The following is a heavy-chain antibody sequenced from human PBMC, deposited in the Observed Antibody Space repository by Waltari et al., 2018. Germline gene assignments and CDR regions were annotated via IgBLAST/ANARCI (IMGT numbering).Heavy chain of an antibody. D-gene: IGHD3-10*01. CDR1: GFTFKSYA. CDR2: ISYDGRNK. J-gene: IGHJ3*02. CDR3: AREGGRYYDVFDI. V-gene: IGHV3-30*04. Sequence: QVQLVESGGGVVQPGRSLRLSCAASGFTFKSYAMHWVRQAPGKGLEWVAVISYDGRNKYYAAAVKGRFTISRDNSKNTLYLQMNSLRADDTAVYYCAREGGRYYDVFDIWGQGTMVTVSS.